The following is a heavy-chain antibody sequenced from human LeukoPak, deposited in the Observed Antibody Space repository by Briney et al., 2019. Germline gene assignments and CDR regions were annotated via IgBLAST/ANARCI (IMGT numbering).Heavy chain of an antibody. D-gene: IGHD6-19*01. CDR2: IYTGDTT. CDR1: GFTVSSKY. CDR3: AKVGAVAAVDY. J-gene: IGHJ4*02. V-gene: IGHV3-66*01. Sequence: GGSLRLSCVASGFTVSSKYMSWVRQAPGKGLEWVAVIYTGDTTYYADSVKGRFTISRDNPKNTLYLQMDGLGVEDTAVYYCAKVGAVAAVDYWGQGTLVTVSS.